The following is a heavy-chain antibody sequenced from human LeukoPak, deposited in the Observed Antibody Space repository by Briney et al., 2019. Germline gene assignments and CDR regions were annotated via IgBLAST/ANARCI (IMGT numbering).Heavy chain of an antibody. Sequence: VGSLRLSRAASGFTFSSYSMNWVRQAPGKGLEWVSSISSSSSYIYYADSVKGRFTISRDNAKNSLYLQMNSLRAEDTAVYYCARSGGIQLWLNWFDPWGQGTLVTVSS. CDR2: ISSSSSYI. J-gene: IGHJ5*02. D-gene: IGHD5-18*01. V-gene: IGHV3-21*01. CDR3: ARSGGIQLWLNWFDP. CDR1: GFTFSSYS.